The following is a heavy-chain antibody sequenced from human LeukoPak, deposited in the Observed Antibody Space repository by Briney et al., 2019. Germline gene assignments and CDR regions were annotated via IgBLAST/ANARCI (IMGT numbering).Heavy chain of an antibody. CDR3: ANSPGLFLDY. Sequence: GGSLRLSCAASGFTFSSYGMSWVRQAPGKGLEWVSAISGSGGSTYYADSVKGRFTTSRDNSKNTLYLQMNSLRAEDTAVYYCANSPGLFLDYWGQGTLVTVSS. V-gene: IGHV3-23*01. J-gene: IGHJ4*02. D-gene: IGHD3-22*01. CDR2: ISGSGGST. CDR1: GFTFSSYG.